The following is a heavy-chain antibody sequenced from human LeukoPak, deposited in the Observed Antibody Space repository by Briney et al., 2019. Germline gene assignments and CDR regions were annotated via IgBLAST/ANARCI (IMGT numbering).Heavy chain of an antibody. CDR3: ARQLYGFGYSTPHWFDP. CDR1: GGSISSGGYS. V-gene: IGHV4-30-2*03. Sequence: SETLSLTCAVSGGSISSGGYSWSWIRQPPGKGLEWIGYIYHSGSTYYNPSLKSRVTISVDTSKNYFSLRLSSVTAADTAMYYCARQLYGFGYSTPHWFDPWGQGTLVTVSS. J-gene: IGHJ5*02. D-gene: IGHD3-22*01. CDR2: IYHSGST.